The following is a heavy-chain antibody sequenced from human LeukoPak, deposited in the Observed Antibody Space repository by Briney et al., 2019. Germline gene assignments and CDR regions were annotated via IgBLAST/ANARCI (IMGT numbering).Heavy chain of an antibody. CDR1: GYTFTSNY. J-gene: IGHJ4*02. D-gene: IGHD5-12*01. CDR3: ARDYSGYDGFDY. Sequence: ASVKVSCKASGYTFTSNYMHWVRQAPGQGLEWMGVINPTGGSTSYAHKFQGRITLTRDMSTSTVYMDLRSLRSDDTAVYYCARDYSGYDGFDYWGQGTLVTVSS. V-gene: IGHV1-46*01. CDR2: INPTGGST.